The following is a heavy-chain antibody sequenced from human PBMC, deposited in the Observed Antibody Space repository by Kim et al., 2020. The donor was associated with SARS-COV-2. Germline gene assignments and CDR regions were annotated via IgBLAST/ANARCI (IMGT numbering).Heavy chain of an antibody. D-gene: IGHD2-2*02. Sequence: SETLSLTCAVYGGSFSGYYWSWIRQPPGKGLEWIGEINHSGSTNYNPSLKSRVTISVDTSKNQFSLKLSSVTAADTAVYYCARKGDCSSTSCYKPTVAFDIWGQGTMVTVSS. V-gene: IGHV4-34*01. J-gene: IGHJ3*02. CDR3: ARKGDCSSTSCYKPTVAFDI. CDR2: INHSGST. CDR1: GGSFSGYY.